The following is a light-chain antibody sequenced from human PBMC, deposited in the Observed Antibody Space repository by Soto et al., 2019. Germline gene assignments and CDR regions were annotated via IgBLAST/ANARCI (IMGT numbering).Light chain of an antibody. CDR3: QQSYSTSRT. CDR1: QGISSY. CDR2: AAS. V-gene: IGKV1-8*01. Sequence: AIRMTQSPSSLSASTGDRVTITCQASQGISSYLAWYQQKPGKAPKLLIYAASTLQSGVPSRFSGSGSGTDFTLTISCLQSEDFATYYCQQSYSTSRTFGQGTKV. J-gene: IGKJ1*01.